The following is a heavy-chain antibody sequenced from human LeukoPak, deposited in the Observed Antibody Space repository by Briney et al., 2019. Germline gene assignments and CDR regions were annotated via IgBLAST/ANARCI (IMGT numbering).Heavy chain of an antibody. CDR3: TREQDREASATVVGDY. CDR2: IRYDGSNK. CDR1: GFTFSSYG. J-gene: IGHJ4*02. V-gene: IGHV3-30*02. Sequence: SGGSLRLSCAASGFTFSSYGMHWVRQAPGKGLEWVAFIRYDGSNKYYADSVKGRFTISRDNSRNTLYLHVNSLRPEDTAVYYCTREQDREASATVVGDYWGQGTLVTVSS. D-gene: IGHD4-23*01.